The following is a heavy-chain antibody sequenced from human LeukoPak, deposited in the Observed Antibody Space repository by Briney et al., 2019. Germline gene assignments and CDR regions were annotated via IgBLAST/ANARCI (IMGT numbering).Heavy chain of an antibody. J-gene: IGHJ3*02. CDR2: INLNSGGT. D-gene: IGHD2-21*01. CDR3: ARVYCGDDCYLGAFDI. CDR1: GYTFTGYY. Sequence: ASVKVSCKASGYTFTGYYMHWVRQAPGQGLEWMGWINLNSGGTNYAQKFQGRVTVTRDTSISTAYMELSRLRSDDTAVYYCARVYCGDDCYLGAFDIWGQGTMVTVSS. V-gene: IGHV1-2*02.